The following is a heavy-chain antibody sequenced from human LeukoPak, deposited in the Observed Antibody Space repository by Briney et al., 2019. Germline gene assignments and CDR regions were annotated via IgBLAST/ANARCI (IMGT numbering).Heavy chain of an antibody. Sequence: SETLSLTCTVSGGXISSYYCSWIRQPAGKGLEWIGRIYTSGSTNYNPSLKSRVTMSVDTSKNQFSLKLSSVTAADTAVYYCARLVPISSSRYPYFDYWGQGTLVTVSS. V-gene: IGHV4-4*07. D-gene: IGHD3-9*01. CDR2: IYTSGST. CDR3: ARLVPISSSRYPYFDY. CDR1: GGXISSYY. J-gene: IGHJ4*02.